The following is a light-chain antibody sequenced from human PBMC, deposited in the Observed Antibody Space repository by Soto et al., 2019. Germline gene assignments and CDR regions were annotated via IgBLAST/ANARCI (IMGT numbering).Light chain of an antibody. CDR1: NIGRKS. Sequence: SYELTQPPSVSVAPGQTARITCGGNNIGRKSVHWYQQKPGQAPVLAVYEDSARPSEIPERFSGSNSGNTATLTVSRVEAGDEADYFCQVWDSTINHVLFGGGTKLTVL. CDR2: EDS. J-gene: IGLJ2*01. CDR3: QVWDSTINHVL. V-gene: IGLV3-21*02.